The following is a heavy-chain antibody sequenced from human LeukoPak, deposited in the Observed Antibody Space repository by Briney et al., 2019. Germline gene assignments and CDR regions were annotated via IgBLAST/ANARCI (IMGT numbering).Heavy chain of an antibody. CDR1: GFIVSSHY. D-gene: IGHD4-17*01. V-gene: IGHV3-53*01. CDR2: MYSGGST. CDR3: ARDSYGGAFDI. Sequence: PGGSLRLSCVVSGFIVSSHYMSWVRQAPGKGLEWVSVMYSGGSTCYADSVKGRFTISRDNSKNTLYLQMNTLRAEDTAVYYCARDSYGGAFDIWGQGTMVTVSS. J-gene: IGHJ3*02.